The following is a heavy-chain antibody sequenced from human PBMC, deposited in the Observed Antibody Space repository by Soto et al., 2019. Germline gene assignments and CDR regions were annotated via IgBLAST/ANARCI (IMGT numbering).Heavy chain of an antibody. Sequence: SGPTLVNPTQTLTLTCIFSVFSLRTSGVGVGWIRQPPGKALEWLGFIYWNDDKRYSPSLKSRLTITKDTSKNQVVLTMTNMDPVDTATYYCAKSGSSGWYGWFDPWGQGTLVTVSS. V-gene: IGHV2-5*01. J-gene: IGHJ5*02. CDR3: AKSGSSGWYGWFDP. CDR1: VFSLRTSGVG. D-gene: IGHD6-19*01. CDR2: IYWNDDK.